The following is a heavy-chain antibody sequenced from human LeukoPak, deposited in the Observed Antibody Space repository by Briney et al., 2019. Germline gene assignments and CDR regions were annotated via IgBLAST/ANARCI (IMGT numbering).Heavy chain of an antibody. Sequence: AAVKLSCKASGGTFSSYAISWVRQAPGQGLEWMGRIIPILGIANYALKFQTRVTITADKSTSTAYMELSSLRSEDTAVYYCARVNYDILTGSYYYCGMDVWGQRTTV. CDR2: IIPILGIA. J-gene: IGHJ6*02. CDR1: GGTFSSYA. D-gene: IGHD3-9*01. V-gene: IGHV1-69*04. CDR3: ARVNYDILTGSYYYCGMDV.